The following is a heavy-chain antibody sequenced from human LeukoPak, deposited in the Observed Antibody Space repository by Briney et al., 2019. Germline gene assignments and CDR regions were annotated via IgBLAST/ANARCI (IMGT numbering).Heavy chain of an antibody. Sequence: PSETLSLTCTVSGYSISSGYYWAWIRQPPGKGLEWIGFTHYSGRSEYHPSLKSRVTLSVDTSKNHFSLRLSALTAADTAVYYCARHLPSGSPHPFDIWGQGAMVTASS. D-gene: IGHD3-10*01. J-gene: IGHJ3*02. V-gene: IGHV4-38-2*02. CDR2: THYSGRS. CDR1: GYSISSGYY. CDR3: ARHLPSGSPHPFDI.